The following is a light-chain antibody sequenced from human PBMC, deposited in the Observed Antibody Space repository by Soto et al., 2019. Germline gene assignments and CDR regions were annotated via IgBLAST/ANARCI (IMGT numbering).Light chain of an antibody. Sequence: NFMLTQPHSVSESPGKTVTISCTRSSGSIASNFVQWYRQRPGSSPTTVIYEDNQRPSGVPDRFSGSIDSSSNSASLTISGLQTDDAADYYCQSFDSNSQVFGGGTKVTVL. CDR3: QSFDSNSQV. J-gene: IGLJ3*02. CDR1: SGSIASNF. CDR2: EDN. V-gene: IGLV6-57*01.